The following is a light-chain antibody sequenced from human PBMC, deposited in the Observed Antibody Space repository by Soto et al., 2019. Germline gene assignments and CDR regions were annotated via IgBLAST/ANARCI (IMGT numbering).Light chain of an antibody. CDR1: QSISSN. CDR3: QQRSKWPLT. J-gene: IGKJ4*01. V-gene: IGKV3-15*01. Sequence: EIVMTQSPATLSVSPGERATLSCRASQSISSNLAWYQQKPGQAPRLLMFRTSSRATGFPARFSGSGSGTEFNLTISSLQSEDFAVYYCQQRSKWPLTFGGGTKVDIK. CDR2: RTS.